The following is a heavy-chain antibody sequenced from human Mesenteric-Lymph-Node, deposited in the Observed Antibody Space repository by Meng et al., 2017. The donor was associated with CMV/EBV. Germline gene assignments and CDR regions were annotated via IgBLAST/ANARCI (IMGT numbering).Heavy chain of an antibody. CDR2: ISHSGST. D-gene: IGHD3-10*01. V-gene: IGHV4-34*01. CDR3: ARGYRITLVRGVPNPLDY. J-gene: IGHJ4*02. Sequence: SLNGYYWSCIRQAPGQGLEWIGEISHSGSTNYSPSLKSRVTISVDTSKNQFTLNLRSVTAADTAVYYCARGYRITLVRGVPNPLDYWGQGVLVTVSS. CDR1: SLNGYY.